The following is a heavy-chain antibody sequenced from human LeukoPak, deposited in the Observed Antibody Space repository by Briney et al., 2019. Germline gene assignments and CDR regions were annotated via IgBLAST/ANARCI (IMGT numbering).Heavy chain of an antibody. V-gene: IGHV1-18*01. Sequence: ASVKVSCKTSGYTFISYGISWVRQAPGQGLEWMGWISAYNGNTNYAQKFQGRVSMTTDTSTSTAYMELRSLRADDTAVYHCARDKGMVGYCSGGSCYWPFDYWSQGTLVIVSS. CDR1: GYTFISYG. CDR2: ISAYNGNT. D-gene: IGHD2-15*01. CDR3: ARDKGMVGYCSGGSCYWPFDY. J-gene: IGHJ4*02.